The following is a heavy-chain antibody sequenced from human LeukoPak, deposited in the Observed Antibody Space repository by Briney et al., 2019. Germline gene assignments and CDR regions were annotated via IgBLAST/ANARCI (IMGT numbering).Heavy chain of an antibody. J-gene: IGHJ4*02. D-gene: IGHD3-10*01. CDR2: IYYSGST. Sequence: PSETLSLTCTVSGDSLSSYYLSWIRQPPGKGLEWIGSIYYSGSTYYNPSLKSRVTISVDTSKNQFSLKLSSVTAADTAVYYCASLPGSGNYWGQGTLVTVSS. CDR1: GDSLSSYY. V-gene: IGHV4-39*01. CDR3: ASLPGSGNY.